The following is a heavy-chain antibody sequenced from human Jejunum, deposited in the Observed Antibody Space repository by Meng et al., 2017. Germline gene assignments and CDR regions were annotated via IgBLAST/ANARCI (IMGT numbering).Heavy chain of an antibody. CDR3: ARHTGNLGLDY. CDR2: ITVGNGNT. J-gene: IGHJ4*02. D-gene: IGHD4-23*01. V-gene: IGHV1-3*01. Sequence: QVQFIQSWVEVKKPWAYMKVSCKASGYTLTNYAIHWVRQAPGQRLEWMGWITVGNGNTKYSPKFQGRVTITRGTSASTAYMELSSLTSEDTAVYYCARHTGNLGLDYWGQGTLVTVSS. CDR1: GYTLTNYA.